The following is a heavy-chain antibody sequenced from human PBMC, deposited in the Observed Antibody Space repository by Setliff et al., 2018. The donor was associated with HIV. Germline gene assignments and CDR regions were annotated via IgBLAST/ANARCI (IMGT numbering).Heavy chain of an antibody. CDR2: ISWNGGNT. Sequence: PGGSLRLSCAASGFTFGDYAMHWVRQVPGKGLEWVSGISWNGGNTGYADSVKGRFTISRDNAKNPLYLQMNSLRAEDTALYYCARGTGSPNYYYYYMDVWGKGTTVTVSS. D-gene: IGHD1-1*01. V-gene: IGHV3-20*04. J-gene: IGHJ6*03. CDR1: GFTFGDYA. CDR3: ARGTGSPNYYYYYMDV.